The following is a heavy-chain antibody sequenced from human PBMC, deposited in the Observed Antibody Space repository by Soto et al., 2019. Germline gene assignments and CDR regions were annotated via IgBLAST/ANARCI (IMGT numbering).Heavy chain of an antibody. D-gene: IGHD6-19*01. CDR3: AKDNQQWLVGCLDP. CDR2: ISYDGSNK. V-gene: IGHV3-30*18. J-gene: IGHJ5*02. CDR1: GFTFSSYG. Sequence: GGSLRLSCAASGFTFSSYGMHWVRQAPGKGLEWVAVISYDGSNKYYADSVKSRFTISRDNSKNTLYLQMNSLRAEDTAVYYCAKDNQQWLVGCLDPWSQGTLVTVSS.